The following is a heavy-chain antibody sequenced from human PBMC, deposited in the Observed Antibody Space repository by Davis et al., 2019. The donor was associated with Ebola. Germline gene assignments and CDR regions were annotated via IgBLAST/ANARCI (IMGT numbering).Heavy chain of an antibody. CDR1: GYIFTSYH. D-gene: IGHD2-2*01. V-gene: IGHV1-18*04. CDR3: ASAVGCSSTSCLYYYYGMDV. CDR2: IRRYNGNT. Sequence: AASVKVSCKTSGYIFTSYHISWVRQALGQGLEWMGWIRRYNGNTNYAQKLQGRVIMTTDTSTSTAYMELSSLRSDDTAVYYCASAVGCSSTSCLYYYYGMDVWGKGTTVTVSS. J-gene: IGHJ6*04.